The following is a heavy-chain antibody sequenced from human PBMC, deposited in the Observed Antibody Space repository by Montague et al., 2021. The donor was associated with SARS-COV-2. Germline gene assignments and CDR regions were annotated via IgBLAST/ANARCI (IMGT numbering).Heavy chain of an antibody. CDR3: ARLPTGFPNWFDT. Sequence: SETLSLTCTVSGASISLNSHSWGWLRQPPGRGLEWITTVHNTGNSYHNSSLQSRVTISRDTSQRQVSPRLNSMTTADTAVYYCARLPTGFPNWFDTWGQGILVTVSS. CDR2: VHNTGNS. CDR1: GASISLNSHS. V-gene: IGHV4-39*01. J-gene: IGHJ5*02. D-gene: IGHD3-9*01.